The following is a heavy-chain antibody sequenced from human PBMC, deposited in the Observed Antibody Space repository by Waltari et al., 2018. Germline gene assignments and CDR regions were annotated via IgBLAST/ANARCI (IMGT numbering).Heavy chain of an antibody. CDR2: MYSSGTA. V-gene: IGHV4-4*07. J-gene: IGHJ4*02. D-gene: IGHD4-4*01. CDR3: ASLTMTKVNRGEEHFDY. Sequence: QVQLQESGPGLVKPSETLSLTCTVSGGSISNYYWSWLRQPAGKGLVWIGRMYSSGTANYNPSLESRVTMSVDTSNIQFSLKLSSVTAADTAVYYCASLTMTKVNRGEEHFDYWGQGTLVTVSS. CDR1: GGSISNYY.